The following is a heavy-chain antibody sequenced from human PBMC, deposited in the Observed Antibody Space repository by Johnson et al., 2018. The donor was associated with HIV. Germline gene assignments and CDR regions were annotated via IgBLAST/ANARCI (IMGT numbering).Heavy chain of an antibody. D-gene: IGHD3-10*01. V-gene: IGHV3-11*04. J-gene: IGHJ3*02. CDR1: GFTFSDYY. CDR2: ISSSGRTI. CDR3: ARDVASVYGSGDHAFDI. Sequence: QVQLVESGGGVVQPGRSLRLACAASGFTFSDYYMTWIRQAPGKGLECVSYISSSGRTIYYADSVKGRFTISRDNSKNTLYLQMGRLRVEDMAVYYCARDVASVYGSGDHAFDIWGQGTMVTVSS.